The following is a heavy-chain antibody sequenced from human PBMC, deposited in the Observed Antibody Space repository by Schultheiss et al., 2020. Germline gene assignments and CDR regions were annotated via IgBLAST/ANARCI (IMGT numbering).Heavy chain of an antibody. CDR1: GGSFSGYY. CDR2: IYYSGST. CDR3: ARTFYGDYGVYDY. V-gene: IGHV4-34*01. J-gene: IGHJ4*02. Sequence: SETLSLTCAVYGGSFSGYYWSWIRQPPGKGLEWIGYIYYSGSTYYNPSLKSRVTISVDTSKNQFSLKLSSVTAADTAVYYCARTFYGDYGVYDYWGQGTLVTVSS. D-gene: IGHD4-17*01.